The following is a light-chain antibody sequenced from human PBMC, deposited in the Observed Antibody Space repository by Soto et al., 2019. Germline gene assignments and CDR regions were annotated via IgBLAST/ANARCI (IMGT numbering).Light chain of an antibody. CDR3: GTWDTSLSDVV. V-gene: IGLV1-51*02. CDR1: SFNIGNKY. CDR2: EDN. Sequence: QSVLTQPPSVSAAPGQKVTISCSGSSFNIGNKYVFWNQQLPGTAPKLLIYEDNRRPSGIPDRFSGSKSGTSATLGITGLQTGDEADYYCGTWDTSLSDVVFGGGTKLTVL. J-gene: IGLJ2*01.